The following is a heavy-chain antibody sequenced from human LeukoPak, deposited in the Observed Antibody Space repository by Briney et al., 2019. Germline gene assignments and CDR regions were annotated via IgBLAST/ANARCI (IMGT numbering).Heavy chain of an antibody. Sequence: YSGGSTYYADSVKGRFTISRDNSKNTLYLQMNSLRAEDTAVYYCARLDYYGSGSYPWGQGTLVTVSS. V-gene: IGHV3-66*04. CDR3: ARLDYYGSGSYP. CDR2: YSGGST. J-gene: IGHJ4*02. D-gene: IGHD3-10*01.